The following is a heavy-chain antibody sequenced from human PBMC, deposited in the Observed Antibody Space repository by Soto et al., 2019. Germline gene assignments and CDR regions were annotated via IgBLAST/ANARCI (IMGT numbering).Heavy chain of an antibody. J-gene: IGHJ5*02. CDR2: ISAYNSNT. D-gene: IGHD3-9*01. Sequence: ASVKVSCKASGYTFTSYGISWVRQAPGQGLEWMRWISAYNSNTNYAQKLQGRVTMTTDTSTSTAYMELRSLRSDDTAVYYCARGKRYYDILTGYSDWFDPWGQGALVTVSS. CDR1: GYTFTSYG. V-gene: IGHV1-18*01. CDR3: ARGKRYYDILTGYSDWFDP.